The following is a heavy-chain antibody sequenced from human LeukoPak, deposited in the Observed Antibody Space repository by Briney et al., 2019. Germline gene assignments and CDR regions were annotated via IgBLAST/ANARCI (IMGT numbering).Heavy chain of an antibody. D-gene: IGHD1-26*01. Sequence: SQTLSLTCTVSGGSISSGDYYWSWIRQPPGKGLELIGYIYYSGSTYYNPSLKSRVTISVDTSKNQFSLKLSSVTAADTAVYYCATPYSGGYHGLDIWGQGTMITVSS. CDR3: ATPYSGGYHGLDI. V-gene: IGHV4-30-4*08. J-gene: IGHJ3*02. CDR1: GGSISSGDYY. CDR2: IYYSGST.